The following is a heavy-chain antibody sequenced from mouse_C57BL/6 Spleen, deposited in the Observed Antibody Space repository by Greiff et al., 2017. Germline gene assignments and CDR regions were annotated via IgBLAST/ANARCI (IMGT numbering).Heavy chain of an antibody. D-gene: IGHD2-4*01. Sequence: QVQLKESGAELVKPGASVKISCKASGYAFSSYWMNWVKQRPGKGLEWIGQIYPGDGDTNYNGKFKGKATLTADKSSSTAYMQLSSLTSEDSAVYFCARLYYDYAWFAYWGQGTLVTVSA. CDR3: ARLYYDYAWFAY. V-gene: IGHV1-80*01. CDR2: IYPGDGDT. CDR1: GYAFSSYW. J-gene: IGHJ3*01.